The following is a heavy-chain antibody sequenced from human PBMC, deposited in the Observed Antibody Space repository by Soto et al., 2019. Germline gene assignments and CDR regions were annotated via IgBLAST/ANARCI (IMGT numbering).Heavy chain of an antibody. V-gene: IGHV1-69*08. CDR3: ARDGGSGDYNFDY. J-gene: IGHJ4*02. CDR1: GGTFSSYT. D-gene: IGHD4-17*01. Sequence: QVQLVQSGAEVKNPGSSVKVSCKASGGTFSSYTISWVRQAPGQGLAWMGRIIPIIGIANYAQKCQGRVTITADKSTSTAYMELSSLRSEDTAVYYCARDGGSGDYNFDYWGQGTLVTVSS. CDR2: IIPIIGIA.